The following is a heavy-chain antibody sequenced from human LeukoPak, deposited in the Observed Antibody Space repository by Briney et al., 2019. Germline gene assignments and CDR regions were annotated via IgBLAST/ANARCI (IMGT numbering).Heavy chain of an antibody. J-gene: IGHJ4*02. CDR1: GYTLTGYY. CDR2: INPNSGGT. CDR3: ARGLIWLGNDY. Sequence: ASVKVSCKASGYTLTGYYMHWVRQAPGQGLEWMGWINPNSGGTNYTQKFQGRVTMTRDTSISAAYMELSRLRSDDTAVYYCARGLIWLGNDYWGQGTLVTVSS. D-gene: IGHD3-10*01. V-gene: IGHV1-2*02.